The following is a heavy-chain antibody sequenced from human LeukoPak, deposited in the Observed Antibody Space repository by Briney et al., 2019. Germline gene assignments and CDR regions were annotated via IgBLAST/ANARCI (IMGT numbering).Heavy chain of an antibody. CDR3: ARGIKYGYDSSKRDDAFDI. CDR1: GYTLTSYG. V-gene: IGHV1-18*01. J-gene: IGHJ3*02. D-gene: IGHD3-22*01. CDR2: ISAYNGNT. Sequence: GASVKVSCKASGYTLTSYGISWVRQAPGQGLEWMGWISAYNGNTNYAQKLQGRVTMTTDTSTSTAYMELRSLRSDDTAVYYCARGIKYGYDSSKRDDAFDIWGQGTMVTVSS.